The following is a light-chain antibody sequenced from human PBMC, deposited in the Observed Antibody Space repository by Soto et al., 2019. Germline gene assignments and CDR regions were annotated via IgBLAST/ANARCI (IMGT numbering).Light chain of an antibody. CDR3: AAWDDSLNGLYV. CDR1: SSNIGSNT. Sequence: QSVLTQPPSASGTPGQRVTISCSGSSSNIGSNTVNWYQQLPGTAPKLLIHSNNQRPSGVPDRFSGSKSGTSASLAISGLQSEDEADYYCAAWDDSLNGLYVFGTRTKVTVL. CDR2: SNN. J-gene: IGLJ1*01. V-gene: IGLV1-44*01.